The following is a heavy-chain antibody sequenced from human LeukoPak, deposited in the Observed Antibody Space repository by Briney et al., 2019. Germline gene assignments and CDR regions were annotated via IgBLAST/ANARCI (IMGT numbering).Heavy chain of an antibody. D-gene: IGHD2-8*01. V-gene: IGHV4-39*01. Sequence: SETLSLTCTVSGGSISSSSYYWGWIRQPPGKGLEWIGSIYYSGSTYYNPSLKSRVTISVDTSKNQFSLKLSSVTAADTAVYYCARLYCTNGVCYTKAYYFDYWGQGTLVTVSS. CDR2: IYYSGST. J-gene: IGHJ4*02. CDR3: ARLYCTNGVCYTKAYYFDY. CDR1: GGSISSSSYY.